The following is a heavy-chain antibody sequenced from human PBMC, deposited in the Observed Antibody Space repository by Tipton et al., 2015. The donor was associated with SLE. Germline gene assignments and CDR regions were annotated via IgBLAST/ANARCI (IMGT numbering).Heavy chain of an antibody. CDR3: ARGFSGWWGYFDY. CDR2: ISYDGSNK. D-gene: IGHD6-19*01. V-gene: IGHV3-30-3*01. CDR1: GFTFSSYA. Sequence: SLRLSCAASGFTFSSYAMHWVRQAPGKGLEWVAVISYDGSNKYYADSVKGRFTISRDNSKNTLYLQMNSLRAEDTAMYYCARGFSGWWGYFDYWGQGTLVTVSS. J-gene: IGHJ4*02.